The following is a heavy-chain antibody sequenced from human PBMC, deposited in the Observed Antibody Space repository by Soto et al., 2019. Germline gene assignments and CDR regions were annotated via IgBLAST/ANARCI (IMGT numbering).Heavy chain of an antibody. CDR3: ARDGSYYYDSSGTPRAFDI. V-gene: IGHV1-2*02. CDR2: INPNSGGT. D-gene: IGHD3-22*01. J-gene: IGHJ3*02. CDR1: GFTFTGYY. Sequence: ASLKGSCTASGFTFTGYYMHCVRQSRLRLLEWMGWINPNSGGTNYAQKFQGRVTMTRDTSISTAYMELSRLRSDDTAVYYCARDGSYYYDSSGTPRAFDIWGQGTMVTVSS.